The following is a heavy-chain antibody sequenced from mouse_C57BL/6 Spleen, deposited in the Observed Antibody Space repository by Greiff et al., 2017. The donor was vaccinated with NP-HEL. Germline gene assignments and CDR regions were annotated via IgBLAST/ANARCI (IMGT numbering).Heavy chain of an antibody. V-gene: IGHV5-17*01. CDR3: ARRPTTVVATGYFDV. CDR1: GFTFSDYG. D-gene: IGHD1-1*01. Sequence: VQLKESGGGLVKPGGSLKLSCAASGFTFSDYGMHWVRQAPEKGLEWVAYISSGSSTIYYADTVKGRFTISRDNAKNTLFLQMTSLRSEDTAMYYCARRPTTVVATGYFDVWGTGTTVTVSS. CDR2: ISSGSSTI. J-gene: IGHJ1*03.